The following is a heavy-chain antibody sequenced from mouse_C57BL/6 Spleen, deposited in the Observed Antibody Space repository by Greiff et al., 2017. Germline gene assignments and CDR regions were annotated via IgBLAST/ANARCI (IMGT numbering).Heavy chain of an antibody. Sequence: QVQLQQSGAELVKPGASVKISCKASGYTFTDYYINWVKQRPGQGLEWIGKIGPGSGSTYYNGKFKGKATLTADKSSRTAYMQLSILTSEYSAVYFGAITTVVAYYFDYWGQGTTRTVSS. D-gene: IGHD1-1*01. CDR2: IGPGSGST. V-gene: IGHV1-77*01. CDR3: AITTVVAYYFDY. CDR1: GYTFTDYY. J-gene: IGHJ2*01.